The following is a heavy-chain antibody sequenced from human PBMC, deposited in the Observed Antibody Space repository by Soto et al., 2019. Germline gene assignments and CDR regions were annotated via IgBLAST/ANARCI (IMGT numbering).Heavy chain of an antibody. V-gene: IGHV4-39*01. CDR2: IYYSGST. Sequence: SETLSLTCTVSGGSISSSSYYWGWIRQPPGKGLEWIGSIYYSGSTNYNPSLKSRVTISVDTSKNQFSLKLSSVTAADTAVYYCARGHLSGYDYLPGFDYWGQGTLVTVSS. CDR3: ARGHLSGYDYLPGFDY. D-gene: IGHD5-12*01. CDR1: GGSISSSSYY. J-gene: IGHJ4*02.